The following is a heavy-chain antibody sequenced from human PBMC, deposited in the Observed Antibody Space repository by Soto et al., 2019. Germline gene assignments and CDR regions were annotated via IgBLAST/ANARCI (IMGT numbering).Heavy chain of an antibody. CDR2: ISYSGST. CDR3: ARERSSTLQDYGDYHDAFDI. CDR1: GGSISSGGYY. J-gene: IGHJ3*02. V-gene: IGHV4-31*01. Sequence: QVQLQESGPGLVKPSQTLSLTCTVSGGSISSGGYYWSWIRQHPGKGLEWIGYISYSGSTHYNPSRQGPVTISADTSKNQFSQQGSSVTAADTAVYYCARERSSTLQDYGDYHDAFDIWGQGTMVTVSS. D-gene: IGHD4-17*01.